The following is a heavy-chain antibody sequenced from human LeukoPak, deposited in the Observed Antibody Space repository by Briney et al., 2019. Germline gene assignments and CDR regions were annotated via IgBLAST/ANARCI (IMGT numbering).Heavy chain of an antibody. Sequence: HRASVKVPCKASGYTFTSYAMHWVRQAPGQRLEWMGWINAGNGNTKYSQKFQGRVTITRDTSASTAYMELSSLRSEDTAVYYCAIKGGSGRYSKWVFFDYWGQGTLVTVSS. CDR2: INAGNGNT. CDR3: AIKGGSGRYSKWVFFDY. J-gene: IGHJ4*02. V-gene: IGHV1-3*01. CDR1: GYTFTSYA. D-gene: IGHD6-19*01.